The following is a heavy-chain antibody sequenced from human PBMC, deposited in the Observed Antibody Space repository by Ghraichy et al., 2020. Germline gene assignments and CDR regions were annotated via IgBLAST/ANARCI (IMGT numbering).Heavy chain of an antibody. CDR1: GFTFSSYA. Sequence: GGSLRLSCAASGFTFSSYAMGWVRQAPGKGLECVSSISSNGGSTLYADSVKGRFTISRDNSENTLYLQMNSLRAEDTATYYCARAAPYYLDYWGQGTLVTVSS. D-gene: IGHD6-25*01. CDR3: ARAAPYYLDY. CDR2: ISSNGGST. J-gene: IGHJ4*02. V-gene: IGHV3-23*01.